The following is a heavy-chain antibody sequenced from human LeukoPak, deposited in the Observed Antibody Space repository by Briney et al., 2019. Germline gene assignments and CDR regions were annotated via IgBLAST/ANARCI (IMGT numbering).Heavy chain of an antibody. CDR1: GGSISSGGYY. CDR3: ARALYQPLLYYYFDY. V-gene: IGHV4-31*03. D-gene: IGHD2-2*02. CDR2: IYYSGST. J-gene: IGHJ4*02. Sequence: KSSETLSLTCTVSGGSISSGGYYWSWVRQHPGKGLEWIGYIYYSGSTYYNPSLKGRVTISVDTSKNQFSLKLSSVTAADTAVYYCARALYQPLLYYYFDYWGQGTLVTVSS.